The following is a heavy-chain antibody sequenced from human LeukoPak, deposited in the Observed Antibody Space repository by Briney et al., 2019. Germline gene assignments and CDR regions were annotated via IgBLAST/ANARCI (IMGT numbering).Heavy chain of an antibody. CDR1: GFTFSSYG. CDR3: ARDYSSSWYASYYYGMDV. J-gene: IGHJ6*02. V-gene: IGHV3-30*03. D-gene: IGHD6-13*01. Sequence: GESLRLSCAASGFTFSSYGMHWVRQAPGKGLEWVAVISYDGSNKYYADSVKGRFTISRDNSKNTLYLQMNSLRAEDTAVYYCARDYSSSWYASYYYGMDVWGQGTTVTVSS. CDR2: ISYDGSNK.